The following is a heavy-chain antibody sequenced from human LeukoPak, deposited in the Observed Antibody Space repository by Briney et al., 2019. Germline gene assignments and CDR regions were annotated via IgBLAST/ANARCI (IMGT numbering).Heavy chain of an antibody. Sequence: ASVKVSCKASGYTFTSYDINWVRQATGQGLEWMGWMNPNSGNTGYAQKFQGRVTMTRSTSISTAYMELSSLRSEDTAVYYCARIYCSGGSCYQMYNWFDPWGQGTLVTVSS. D-gene: IGHD2-15*01. V-gene: IGHV1-8*01. CDR2: MNPNSGNT. J-gene: IGHJ5*02. CDR1: GYTFTSYD. CDR3: ARIYCSGGSCYQMYNWFDP.